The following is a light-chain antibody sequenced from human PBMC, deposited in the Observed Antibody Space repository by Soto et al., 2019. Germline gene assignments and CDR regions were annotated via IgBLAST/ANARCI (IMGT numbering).Light chain of an antibody. CDR1: QSVTSNS. J-gene: IGKJ3*01. Sequence: EIVLTQSPGTLSLSPGERATLSCRASQSVTSNSLAWYQHKLGQAPRLLIYDASSRATGIPDRFSGSGSGTDFTLTISRLEPEDFAVYFCQQFGTSPGTFGPGTKV. CDR2: DAS. CDR3: QQFGTSPGT. V-gene: IGKV3-20*01.